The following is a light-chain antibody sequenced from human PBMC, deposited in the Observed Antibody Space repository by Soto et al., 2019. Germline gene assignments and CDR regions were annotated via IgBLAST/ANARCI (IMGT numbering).Light chain of an antibody. CDR1: QIFGGN. J-gene: IGKJ1*01. V-gene: IGKV3-15*01. Sequence: EVVMTQSPATLSVSPGERATLSCRASQIFGGNLAWYQQNPGQAPRLLIYRASTRATGIPDRFSGSGSGTEFTLTISRLQSEDSAIYYCQQYNDWPTFGQGTKVEIK. CDR3: QQYNDWPT. CDR2: RAS.